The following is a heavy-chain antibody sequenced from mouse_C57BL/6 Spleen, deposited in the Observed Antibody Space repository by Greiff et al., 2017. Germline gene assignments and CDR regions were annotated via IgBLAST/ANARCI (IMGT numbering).Heavy chain of an antibody. CDR1: GFTFSDYG. D-gene: IGHD1-1*01. J-gene: IGHJ4*01. CDR2: ISSGSSTI. Sequence: EVNVVESGGGLVKPGGSLKLSCAASGFTFSDYGMHWVRQAPEKGLEWVAYISSGSSTIYYADTVKGRFTISRDNAKNPLFLQMTSLRSEDTAMYYCANFTPPYAMDYWGQGTSVTVSS. V-gene: IGHV5-17*01. CDR3: ANFTPPYAMDY.